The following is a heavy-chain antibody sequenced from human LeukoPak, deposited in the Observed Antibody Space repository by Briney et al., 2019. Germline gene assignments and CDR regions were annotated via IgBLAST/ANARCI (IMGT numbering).Heavy chain of an antibody. J-gene: IGHJ5*02. CDR3: ASALGYCSSTSCSDWFDP. Sequence: SETLSLTCAVSGGSISSGGYSWSWIRQPPGKGLEWIGYIYHSGSTYYNPYLKSRVTISVARSKNQFSLKLSSVSAADTAVYYCASALGYCSSTSCSDWFDPWGQGTLVTVSS. CDR2: IYHSGST. D-gene: IGHD2-2*01. V-gene: IGHV4-30-2*01. CDR1: GGSISSGGYS.